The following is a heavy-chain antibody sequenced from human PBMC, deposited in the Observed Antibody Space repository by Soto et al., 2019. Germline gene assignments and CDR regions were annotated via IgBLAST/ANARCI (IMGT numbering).Heavy chain of an antibody. CDR3: VMVDNYVTPTPQDV. Sequence: QVQLVQSGDEVKKPGASVKVSCKTSGYIFVNYGIAWVRQAPGQGLEWMGWISPYTGNTHSASKVQGRLTMTTDTSTSTAYMDLGSLTSDDTAVYYCVMVDNYVTPTPQDVWGQGTTVTVSS. D-gene: IGHD3-16*01. J-gene: IGHJ6*02. V-gene: IGHV1-18*01. CDR2: ISPYTGNT. CDR1: GYIFVNYG.